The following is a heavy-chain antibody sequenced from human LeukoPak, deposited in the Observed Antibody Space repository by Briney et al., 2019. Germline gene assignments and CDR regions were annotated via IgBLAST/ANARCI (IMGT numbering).Heavy chain of an antibody. V-gene: IGHV3-48*01. D-gene: IGHD6-19*01. CDR1: GFTFSSYS. CDR3: ARGIIAVADAFDI. Sequence: GGSLRLSCAASGFTFSSYSMNWVRRAPGKGLEWVSYISSSSSTIYYADSVKGRFTISRDNAKNSLYLQMNSLRAEDTAVYYCARGIIAVADAFDIWGQGTMVTVSS. J-gene: IGHJ3*02. CDR2: ISSSSSTI.